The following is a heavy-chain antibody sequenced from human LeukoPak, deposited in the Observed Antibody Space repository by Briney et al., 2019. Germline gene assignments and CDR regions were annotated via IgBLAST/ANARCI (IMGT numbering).Heavy chain of an antibody. D-gene: IGHD4-17*01. Sequence: KPSETLSLTCTGSGGSISSYYWSWIRQPPGKGLEWIGYIYYSGSTNYNPSLKSRVTISVDTSKNQFSLKLSSVTAADTAVYYCARHSPDYGDYEGVEAFDIWGQGTMVTVSS. J-gene: IGHJ3*02. CDR2: IYYSGST. CDR3: ARHSPDYGDYEGVEAFDI. V-gene: IGHV4-59*08. CDR1: GGSISSYY.